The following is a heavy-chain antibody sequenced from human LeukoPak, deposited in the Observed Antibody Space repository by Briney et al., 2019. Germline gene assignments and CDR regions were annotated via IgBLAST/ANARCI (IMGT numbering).Heavy chain of an antibody. CDR1: GGSVSSGSYY. V-gene: IGHV4-61*01. CDR3: ARDTGYCSGGSCYPNYFDY. D-gene: IGHD2-15*01. CDR2: VYYSGNT. Sequence: PSETLSLTCTDSGGSVSSGSYYWSWIRQPPGKGLEWIGYVYYSGNTNYNPSLKSRVTISVDTSKNQFSLKLTSVTAADTAVYYCARDTGYCSGGSCYPNYFDYWGPGTLVTVSS. J-gene: IGHJ4*02.